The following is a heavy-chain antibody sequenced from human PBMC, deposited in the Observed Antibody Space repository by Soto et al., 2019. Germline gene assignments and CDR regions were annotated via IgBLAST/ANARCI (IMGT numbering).Heavy chain of an antibody. CDR3: TRPTTVVSDLDRLWEKFDS. J-gene: IGHJ4*02. CDR1: GFSLSTNGMG. Sequence: QITVKESGLPLVQPTETLTLTCTFSGFSLSTNGMGVGWIRQPPGKAMEWLALIYWDDDKRCSPSRRSRLTTTTATSTTHVARTLTSMAPVVPGTYFFTRPTTVVSDLDRLWEKFDSWCQGTLVTVSS. V-gene: IGHV2-5*02. D-gene: IGHD1-1*01. CDR2: IYWDDDK.